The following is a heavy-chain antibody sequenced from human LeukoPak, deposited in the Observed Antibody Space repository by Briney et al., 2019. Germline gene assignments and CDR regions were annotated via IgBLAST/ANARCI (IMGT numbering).Heavy chain of an antibody. Sequence: PGTSLRLSCAASGFTFSSYAMHWVRQAPGKGLEWVAVTSYDENNKYYADSVKGRFTISRDNPKNTVYLQMNSLRAEDTAVYYCAAIVRYSGSWSFDCWGQGTLVTVSS. CDR3: AAIVRYSGSWSFDC. D-gene: IGHD6-13*01. J-gene: IGHJ4*02. V-gene: IGHV3-30-3*01. CDR2: TSYDENNK. CDR1: GFTFSSYA.